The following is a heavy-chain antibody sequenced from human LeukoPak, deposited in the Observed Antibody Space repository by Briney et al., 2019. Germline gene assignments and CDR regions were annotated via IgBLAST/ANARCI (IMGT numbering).Heavy chain of an antibody. CDR3: ATGGRWELPRPYAFEI. V-gene: IGHV1-18*01. Sequence: ASVKVSCKASGYTFTSYGISWVQQAPGQGLEWLGWISTYNGNTHYAQKLQGRVTMTTDTSTSTAYMELRSLRSDDTAVYYCATGGRWELPRPYAFEIWGQGTMVTVSS. D-gene: IGHD1-26*01. CDR1: GYTFTSYG. CDR2: ISTYNGNT. J-gene: IGHJ3*02.